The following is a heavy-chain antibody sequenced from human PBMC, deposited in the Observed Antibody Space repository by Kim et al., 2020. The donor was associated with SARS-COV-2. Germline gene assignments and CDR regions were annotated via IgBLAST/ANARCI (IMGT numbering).Heavy chain of an antibody. CDR1: GFTFSSYA. J-gene: IGHJ4*02. Sequence: GGSPRLSCAASGFTFSSYAMSWVRQAPGKGLEWVSAISGSGGSTYYADSVKGRFTISRDNSKNTLYLQMNSLRAEDTAVYYCAKAGEWELPKRYYFDYWGQGTLVTVSS. D-gene: IGHD1-26*01. CDR2: ISGSGGST. CDR3: AKAGEWELPKRYYFDY. V-gene: IGHV3-23*01.